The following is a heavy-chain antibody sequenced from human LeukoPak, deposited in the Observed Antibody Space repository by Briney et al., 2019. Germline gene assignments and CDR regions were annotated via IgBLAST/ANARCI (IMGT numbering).Heavy chain of an antibody. CDR2: IYYSVST. D-gene: IGHD6-13*01. V-gene: IGHV4-59*08. CDR3: ARSPAAGTFIFDY. J-gene: IGHJ4*02. CDR1: GGSISSYY. Sequence: SETLSLTCTVSGGSISSYYWSWIRQPPGKGLEWSGYIYYSVSTNYNPSLKSRVNISVDTSKNQFSLKLSSVAAADPAVYYCARSPAAGTFIFDYWGQGTLVTVSS.